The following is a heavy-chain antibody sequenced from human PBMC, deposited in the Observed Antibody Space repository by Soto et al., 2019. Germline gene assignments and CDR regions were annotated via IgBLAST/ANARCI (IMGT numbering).Heavy chain of an antibody. V-gene: IGHV3-23*01. CDR3: AKEAFDSTVTTYFDS. CDR2: VSGSVGGT. J-gene: IGHJ4*02. CDR1: GFTSSRFA. D-gene: IGHD4-17*01. Sequence: EVQLLESGGDLVQEGGSLRLSCAASGFTSSRFAMNWVRQAPGKGLEWVSTVSGSVGGTYYADSVKGRFTISRDKSKNTLFLQMNSLRAEDTAVYYCAKEAFDSTVTTYFDSWGQGTLVTVSS.